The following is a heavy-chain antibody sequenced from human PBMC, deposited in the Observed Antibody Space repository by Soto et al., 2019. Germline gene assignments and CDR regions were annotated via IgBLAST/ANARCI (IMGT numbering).Heavy chain of an antibody. D-gene: IGHD5-12*01. CDR2: ISVSGGST. V-gene: IGHV3-23*01. CDR1: GFTFSRYA. CDR3: ANTKFQEMATIPVELDY. J-gene: IGHJ4*02. Sequence: GGSLRLSCAGSGFTFSRYAMSLVRQAPGKGLEWVSGISVSGGSTYYADSVKGRFTISRDNSKNTLYLQMNSLRAEDTAVYYCANTKFQEMATIPVELDYWGQGTLVTVSS.